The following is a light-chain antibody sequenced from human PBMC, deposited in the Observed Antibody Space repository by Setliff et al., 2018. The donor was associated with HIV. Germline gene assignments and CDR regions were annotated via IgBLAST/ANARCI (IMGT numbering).Light chain of an antibody. V-gene: IGLV2-14*01. CDR3: SSYTSSGTLV. CDR2: DVS. J-gene: IGLJ1*01. Sequence: QSALTQPASVSGSPGQSITISCTGTSSDIGAYNYVSWYQQHPGKAPKLMIYDVSSRPSGVSNCFSGSKSGNTASLTISGLQAEDEADYYCSSYTSSGTLVFGTGTKVTVL. CDR1: SSDIGAYNY.